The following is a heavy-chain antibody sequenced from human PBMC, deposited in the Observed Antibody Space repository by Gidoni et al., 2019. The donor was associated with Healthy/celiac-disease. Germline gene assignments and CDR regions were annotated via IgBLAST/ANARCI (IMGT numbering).Heavy chain of an antibody. CDR2: MNPNSGNT. J-gene: IGHJ6*02. CDR3: AKSHVLRYFDWLKEVGYYYGMDV. Sequence: QVQLVQSGAEVKKPGASVKVSCKASGYTFTSYDINWVRQATGQGLEWMGWMNPNSGNTGYAQKFQGRATMTRNTSISTAYMELSSLRSEDTAVYYCAKSHVLRYFDWLKEVGYYYGMDVWGQGTTVTVSS. D-gene: IGHD3-9*01. V-gene: IGHV1-8*01. CDR1: GYTFTSYD.